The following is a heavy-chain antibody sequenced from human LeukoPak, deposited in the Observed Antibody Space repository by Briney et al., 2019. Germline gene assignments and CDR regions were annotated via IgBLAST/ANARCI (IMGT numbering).Heavy chain of an antibody. CDR3: AKHRSRLTIGYFQH. J-gene: IGHJ1*01. CDR2: ISSSSNYI. D-gene: IGHD3-9*01. Sequence: GGSLRLSCAASGFTFSSYSMNWVRQAPGKGLEWVSSISSSSNYIYYADSVKGRFTISRDNAKNSLYLQMNSPRAEDTAVYYCAKHRSRLTIGYFQHWGQGTLVTVSS. CDR1: GFTFSSYS. V-gene: IGHV3-21*04.